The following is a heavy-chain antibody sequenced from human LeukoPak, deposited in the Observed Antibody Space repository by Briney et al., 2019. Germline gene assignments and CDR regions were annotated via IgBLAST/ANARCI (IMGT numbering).Heavy chain of an antibody. Sequence: GGSLRLSCTASGFTLSNYWMGWVRRAPGKGLEWVSCISSSSSYIYYADSVKGRFTISRDNAKNSLYLQVNSLSAEDTAVYYCARSRSGYYEDYWGQGTLVTVSS. CDR3: ARSRSGYYEDY. D-gene: IGHD3-22*01. V-gene: IGHV3-21*01. CDR1: GFTLSNYW. CDR2: ISSSSSYI. J-gene: IGHJ4*02.